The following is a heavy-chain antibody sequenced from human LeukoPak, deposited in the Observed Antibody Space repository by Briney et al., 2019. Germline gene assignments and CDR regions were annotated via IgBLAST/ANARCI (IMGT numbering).Heavy chain of an antibody. V-gene: IGHV1-2*02. CDR2: INPNNGGT. D-gene: IGHD2-2*01. CDR1: GYTFTGYY. J-gene: IGHJ4*02. CDR3: ARGRGTTSSNFDY. Sequence: GASVKVSCKASGYTFTGYYMHLVRQAPGQGLEWMGWINPNNGGTNYAQKFQGRVNMTRDTSISTVYMELSRLTSDDTAVYYCARGRGTTSSNFDYWGQGNLVTVSS.